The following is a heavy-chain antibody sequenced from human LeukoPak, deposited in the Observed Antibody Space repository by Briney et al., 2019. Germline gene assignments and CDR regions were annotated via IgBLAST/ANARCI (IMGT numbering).Heavy chain of an antibody. CDR3: AKDLSDYVWGSYLV. J-gene: IGHJ4*02. CDR2: ISGSGGST. D-gene: IGHD3-16*02. V-gene: IGHV3-23*01. CDR1: GGTFSSYA. Sequence: ASVKVSCKASGGTFSSYAISWVRQAPGKGLEWVSAISGSGGSTYYADSVKGRFTISRDNSKNTLYLQMNSLRAEDTAVYYCAKDLSDYVWGSYLVWGQGTLVTVSS.